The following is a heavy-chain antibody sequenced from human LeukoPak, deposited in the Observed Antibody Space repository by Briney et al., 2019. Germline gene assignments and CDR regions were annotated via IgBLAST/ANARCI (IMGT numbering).Heavy chain of an antibody. D-gene: IGHD1-14*01. CDR2: IIPIFATT. CDR1: GGSFGSFA. Sequence: SVKVSCKPSGGSFGSFAFGWVRQAPGQGLDWMGGIIPIFATTNYAQEFQGRVSITADESTSTVFMELNSLRSGDTAVYYCARGPPLTYDHTPEGYYHYYMDVWGTGTTVTISS. V-gene: IGHV1-69*13. J-gene: IGHJ6*03. CDR3: ARGPPLTYDHTPEGYYHYYMDV.